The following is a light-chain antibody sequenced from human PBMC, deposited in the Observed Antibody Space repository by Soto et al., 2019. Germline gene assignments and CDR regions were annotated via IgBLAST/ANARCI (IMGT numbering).Light chain of an antibody. CDR3: RSYTSSSTWV. V-gene: IGLV2-14*01. Sequence: QTALTQPASVCGSPGQSITISCTGTSSDVGGYNYVSWYQQHPGKAPKLMIYDVSNRPSGVSNRFSGSKSGNTASLTISGLQAEDEADYYCRSYTSSSTWVFGGGTKLTVL. CDR2: DVS. CDR1: SSDVGGYNY. J-gene: IGLJ3*02.